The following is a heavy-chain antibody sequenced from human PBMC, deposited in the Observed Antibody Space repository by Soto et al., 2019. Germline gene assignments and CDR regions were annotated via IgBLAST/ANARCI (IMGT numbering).Heavy chain of an antibody. D-gene: IGHD2-21*02. J-gene: IGHJ6*02. CDR3: ASGPDNCGGDCSNNYYYYGMDV. V-gene: IGHV1-3*01. Sequence: QVQLVQSGAEVKKPGASVKVSCKASGYTFTSYAMHWVRQAPGQRLEWMGWINAGNGNTKYSQKFQGRVTITRDTSASTAYMELSSLRSEDTAVYYCASGPDNCGGDCSNNYYYYGMDVWGQGTTVTVSS. CDR1: GYTFTSYA. CDR2: INAGNGNT.